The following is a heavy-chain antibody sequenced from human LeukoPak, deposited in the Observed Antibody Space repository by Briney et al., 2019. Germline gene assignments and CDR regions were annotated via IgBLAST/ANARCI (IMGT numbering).Heavy chain of an antibody. CDR1: GVSISSSSYY. J-gene: IGHJ4*02. CDR2: IYYSGST. Sequence: SENLSLTCSVSGVSISSSSYYWGWIRQPPGKGLEWIRSIYYSGSTYYNPSLISRATISVDTSKNQFSLKLSSVTAADTAVYYCARQMFRGVYGSSTSCYTFDYWGQGTLVTVSS. D-gene: IGHD2-2*02. CDR3: ARQMFRGVYGSSTSCYTFDY. V-gene: IGHV4-39*01.